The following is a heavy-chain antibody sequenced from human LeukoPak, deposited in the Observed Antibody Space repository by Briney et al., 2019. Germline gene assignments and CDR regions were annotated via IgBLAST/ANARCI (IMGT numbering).Heavy chain of an antibody. CDR3: AGSSYYGSGTDYNAKRPFDY. V-gene: IGHV4-59*12. Sequence: SETLSLTCTVSGGSISSYYWSWIRQPPGKGLEWIGYIYYSGSTNYNPSLKSRVTISVDTSKNQFSLKLSSVTAADTAVYYCAGSSYYGSGTDYNAKRPFDYWGQGTLVTVSS. J-gene: IGHJ4*02. CDR1: GGSISSYY. CDR2: IYYSGST. D-gene: IGHD3-10*01.